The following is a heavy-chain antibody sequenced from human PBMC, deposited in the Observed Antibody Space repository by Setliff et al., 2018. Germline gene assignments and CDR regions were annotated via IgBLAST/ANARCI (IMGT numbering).Heavy chain of an antibody. CDR3: VREGLSFGPGCCPNWLDP. Sequence: ASVKVSCKASEYSFTGYYVHWVRQAPGQGLEWMGWINPNSDGTKYAQQFQGRVTLTRDTSITTVYMELSTLTSDDTAVYYCVREGLSFGPGCCPNWLDPWGQGTLVTVSS. CDR2: INPNSDGT. D-gene: IGHD3-3*01. CDR1: EYSFTGYY. J-gene: IGHJ5*02. V-gene: IGHV1-2*02.